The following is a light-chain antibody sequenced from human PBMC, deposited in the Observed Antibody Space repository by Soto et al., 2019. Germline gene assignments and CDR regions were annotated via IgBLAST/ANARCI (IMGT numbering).Light chain of an antibody. Sequence: QSVLTQPASVSGSPGQSITISCTGTSSDVGDYNYVSWYQQHPGKAPKLMIYDVSKRPSGVPDRFSGSKSGNTASLTVSGLQAEDEADYYCSSYAGSNNLRVFGTGTKVTVL. CDR3: SSYAGSNNLRV. J-gene: IGLJ1*01. V-gene: IGLV2-8*01. CDR1: SSDVGDYNY. CDR2: DVS.